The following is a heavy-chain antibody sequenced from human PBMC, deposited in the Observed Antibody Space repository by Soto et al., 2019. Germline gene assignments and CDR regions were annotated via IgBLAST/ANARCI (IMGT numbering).Heavy chain of an antibody. CDR3: VKDGSSGWPYYYGMDV. Sequence: QELLVESGGGVVQPGRSLRLSCAATGFTFSTYAMHWVRQAPGKRLEWVAVISYDGSNKYYADSLKGRFTVSRDNSKNTLYLQMSSLRAEDTAVYYCVKDGSSGWPYYYGMDVWGQGTTVTVSS. J-gene: IGHJ6*02. CDR2: ISYDGSNK. D-gene: IGHD6-19*01. CDR1: GFTFSTYA. V-gene: IGHV3-30*18.